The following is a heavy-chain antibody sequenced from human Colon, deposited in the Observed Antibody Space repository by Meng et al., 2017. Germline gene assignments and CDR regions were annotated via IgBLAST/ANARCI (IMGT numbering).Heavy chain of an antibody. CDR2: INTYTGNP. V-gene: IGHV7-4-1*02. Sequence: VQSGSESKKPGASVKVSCKASGYDFTNYGMNWVRQAPGQGLEWIGWINTYTGNPAYAQGFTGRFVFSLDTSVSTAYLQISSLKAEDTAVYYCATAVTTVPFDYWGQGTLVTVSS. D-gene: IGHD4-17*01. J-gene: IGHJ4*02. CDR3: ATAVTTVPFDY. CDR1: GYDFTNYG.